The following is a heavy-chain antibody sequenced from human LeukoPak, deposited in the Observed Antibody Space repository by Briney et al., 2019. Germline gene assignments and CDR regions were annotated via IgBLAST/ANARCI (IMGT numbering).Heavy chain of an antibody. J-gene: IGHJ5*02. CDR2: IYYTGTT. D-gene: IGHD6-13*01. CDR3: ARRPIAAGNNWFDP. Sequence: SETLSLTCTVSGGSISSAAYYWGWVRQPPGKGLDWIGSIYYTGTTYYSPSLQTRATLSFDTSKNQFSLKLTSVTATDTAVYFCARRPIAAGNNWFDPWGQGTLDTVSS. V-gene: IGHV4-39*01. CDR1: GGSISSAAYY.